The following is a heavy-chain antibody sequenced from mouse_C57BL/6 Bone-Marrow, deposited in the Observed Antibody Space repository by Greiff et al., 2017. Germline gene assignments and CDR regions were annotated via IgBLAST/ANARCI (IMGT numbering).Heavy chain of an antibody. V-gene: IGHV1-50*01. CDR3: AKHPMDY. CDR1: GYTFTSYW. J-gene: IGHJ4*01. Sequence: QVQLQQPGAELVKPGASVKLSCKASGYTFTSYWMQWVKQRPGQGLEWIGEIDPSDSYTNYNQKFKGKATLTVDTSSSIAYMQLSSLTSEDSAVYYCAKHPMDYWGQGTSVTVSS. CDR2: IDPSDSYT.